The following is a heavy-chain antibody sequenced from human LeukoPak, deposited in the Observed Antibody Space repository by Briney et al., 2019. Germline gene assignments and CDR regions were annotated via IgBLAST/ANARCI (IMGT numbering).Heavy chain of an antibody. CDR3: ARVMGRYCSSTSCYVDY. Sequence: GGSLRLSCVASGFTFSNYAMHWVRQAPGKGLEWVSVISHAGSYEYYADSVKGRFTISRDNSKNTLYLQMNSLRAEDTAVYYCARVMGRYCSSTSCYVDYWGQGTLVTVSS. D-gene: IGHD2-2*01. J-gene: IGHJ4*02. CDR2: ISHAGSYE. V-gene: IGHV3-30*04. CDR1: GFTFSNYA.